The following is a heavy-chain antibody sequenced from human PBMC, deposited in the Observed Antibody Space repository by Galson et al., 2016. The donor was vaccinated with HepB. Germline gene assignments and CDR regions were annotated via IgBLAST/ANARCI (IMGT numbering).Heavy chain of an antibody. CDR3: AKCMSTVTTQCLNFDY. Sequence: SLRLSCAASGFTFTNHAMTWVRQAPGKGLEWVSGISGSSGRIYDAESVKGRFTISRDNSKNTLFLQMNSLRAEDTAVYYCAKCMSTVTTQCLNFDYWGQGTLVTVFS. CDR1: GFTFTNHA. D-gene: IGHD4-11*01. CDR2: ISGSSGRI. J-gene: IGHJ4*02. V-gene: IGHV3-23*01.